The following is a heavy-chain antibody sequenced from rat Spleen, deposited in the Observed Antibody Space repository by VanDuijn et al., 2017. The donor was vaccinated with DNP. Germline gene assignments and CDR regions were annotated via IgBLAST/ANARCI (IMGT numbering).Heavy chain of an antibody. CDR2: MRYNGDT. D-gene: IGHD1-4*01. CDR1: GFSLTNYG. CDR3: TRAGGNYPYWYFDF. J-gene: IGHJ1*01. Sequence: VQLQESGPGPVQPSETLSLTCTVSGFSLTNYGVNWVRQPPGKGLEWMGRMRYNGDTSYNSALKSRLSISRDTSKNQFFLKMNSLQADDTGTYYCTRAGGNYPYWYFDFWGPGTMVTVSS. V-gene: IGHV2-63*01.